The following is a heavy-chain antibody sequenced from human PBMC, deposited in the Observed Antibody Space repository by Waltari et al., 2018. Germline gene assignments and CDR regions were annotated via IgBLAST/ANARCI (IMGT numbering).Heavy chain of an antibody. CDR3: AKGEGGHWYFDL. D-gene: IGHD3-16*01. CDR2: ISVSVGST. V-gene: IGHV3-23*04. Sequence: EVQLVESGGGLVQPGGSLRLSCAASGFTFSSYAMSWVRQAPGKGLEWVSAISVSVGSTYYADSVKGRFTISRDNSKNTLYLQMNSLRAEDTAVYYCAKGEGGHWYFDLWGRGTLVTVSS. CDR1: GFTFSSYA. J-gene: IGHJ2*01.